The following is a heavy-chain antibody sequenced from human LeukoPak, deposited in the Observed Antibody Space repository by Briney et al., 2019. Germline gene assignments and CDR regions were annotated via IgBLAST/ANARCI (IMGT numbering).Heavy chain of an antibody. CDR3: ARSSVGATHFDY. J-gene: IGHJ4*02. D-gene: IGHD1-26*01. CDR2: IYSGGST. V-gene: IGHV3-66*01. CDR1: GFTVSSNY. Sequence: PGGSLRLSCAASGFTVSSNYTSWVRQAPGKGLEWGSVIYSGGSTYYADSVKGRFTISRDNSKNTLYLQMNSLRAEDTAVYYCARSSVGATHFDYWGQGTLVTVSS.